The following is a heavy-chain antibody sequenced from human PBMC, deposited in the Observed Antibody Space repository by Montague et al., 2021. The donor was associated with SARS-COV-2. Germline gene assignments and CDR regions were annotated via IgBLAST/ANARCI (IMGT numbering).Heavy chain of an antibody. CDR2: TYYGSKWYY. J-gene: IGHJ4*02. CDR1: GDSVSSHTPA. V-gene: IGHV6-1*01. Sequence: CAISGDSVSSHTPAWNWLRQSPSRRVERLGSTYYGSKWYYDYAVSVKSRMTISPDTSKNQFSLQLSSVTAEDRAVYYCARDPLYSLRWSFDYWGQGTLVTVSS. D-gene: IGHD1-26*01. CDR3: ARDPLYSLRWSFDY.